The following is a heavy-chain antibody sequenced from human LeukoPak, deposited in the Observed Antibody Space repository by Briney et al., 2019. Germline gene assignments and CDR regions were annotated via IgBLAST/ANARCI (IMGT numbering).Heavy chain of an antibody. V-gene: IGHV4-59*12. J-gene: IGHJ5*02. CDR1: GGSISSFY. Sequence: SETLSLTCTVSGGSISSFYWSWIRQPPGKGLEWIGYIYYSGSTNYNPSLKSRVTMSVDTSKNQFSLKLSSVTAADTAVYYCARVQGSGRGYDPWGQGTLVTVSS. D-gene: IGHD3-10*01. CDR3: ARVQGSGRGYDP. CDR2: IYYSGST.